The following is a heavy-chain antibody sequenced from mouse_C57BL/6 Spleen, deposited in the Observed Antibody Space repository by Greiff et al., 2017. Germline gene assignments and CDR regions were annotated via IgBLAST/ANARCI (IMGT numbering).Heavy chain of an antibody. V-gene: IGHV2-6*03. CDR3: SRDNYYYGSLAY. Sequence: QVQLKESGPGLVAPSQCLSITCTVSGFSLTSYGVHWVRQPPGKGLEWLVVIWSDGNTTSNSAPKSRLSISTDNSKNQIFLKMNRIQTDDTAMYYYSRDNYYYGSLAYWGQGTMVTVSA. CDR1: GFSLTSYG. J-gene: IGHJ3*01. CDR2: IWSDGNT. D-gene: IGHD1-1*01.